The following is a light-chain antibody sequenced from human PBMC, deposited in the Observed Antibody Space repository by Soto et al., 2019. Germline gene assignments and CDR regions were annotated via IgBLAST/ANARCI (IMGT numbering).Light chain of an antibody. Sequence: QSVLTRPPSVSGAPGQGVTISCTGNSSNIGAGYDVHWYQQLPGTAPKLLIYSNTNRPSGVPDRFSVSKSDTSASLAITGLQAEDEADYYCQSYDSRLSGSVFGTGTKVTVL. CDR3: QSYDSRLSGSV. CDR2: SNT. J-gene: IGLJ1*01. V-gene: IGLV1-40*01. CDR1: SSNIGAGYD.